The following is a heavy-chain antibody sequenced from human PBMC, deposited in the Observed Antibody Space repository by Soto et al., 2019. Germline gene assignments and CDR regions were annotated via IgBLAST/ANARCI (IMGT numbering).Heavy chain of an antibody. Sequence: GGSLRLSCVASGFTSNDYYMSWIRLAPGKGLEWISYISSSGSYTRYADSVKGRFTISRDKAKKSVYLHINSLRADDTAVYYCAREIRDGYKFYFDFWGLGTLVTVSS. CDR2: ISSSGSYT. CDR3: AREIRDGYKFYFDF. D-gene: IGHD5-12*01. J-gene: IGHJ4*02. CDR1: GFTSNDYY. V-gene: IGHV3-11*06.